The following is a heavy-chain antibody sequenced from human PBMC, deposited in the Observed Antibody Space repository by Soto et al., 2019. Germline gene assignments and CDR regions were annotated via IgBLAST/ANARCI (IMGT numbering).Heavy chain of an antibody. CDR1: GSPLSSYA. V-gene: IGHV3-23*01. D-gene: IGHD5-18*01. J-gene: IGHJ6*02. CDR2: ITRSGGSK. Sequence: GGSLRLSCTSSGSPLSSYAMIWVRQVPGKGLDWVSAITRSGGSKYYSASGKGRFTISRDKSENKMYLKMKSLRAEETAFHYCAKLIRYSYTSCMAVGSQGTRVTVSS. CDR3: AKLIRYSYTSCMAV.